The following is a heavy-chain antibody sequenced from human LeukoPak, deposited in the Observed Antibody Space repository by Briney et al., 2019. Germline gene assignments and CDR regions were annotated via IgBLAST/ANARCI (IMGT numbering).Heavy chain of an antibody. D-gene: IGHD3-10*01. Sequence: SETLSLTCSVSGGSITGYSWSWLRQTPGKGLEWIGYIYYNGDTHYNPSLNSRLSMSVDTPNKQFSLNLRSVTAADTAVYYCVRGPYGSSISNWFDPWGQGLLVTVSS. CDR3: VRGPYGSSISNWFDP. J-gene: IGHJ5*02. V-gene: IGHV4-59*01. CDR1: GGSITGYS. CDR2: IYYNGDT.